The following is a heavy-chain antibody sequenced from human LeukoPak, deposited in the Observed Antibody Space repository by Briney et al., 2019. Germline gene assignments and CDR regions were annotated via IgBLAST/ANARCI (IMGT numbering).Heavy chain of an antibody. CDR1: GYTFTAYY. V-gene: IGHV1-2*02. CDR3: ARDLPDTAMVLDY. Sequence: ASVKVSCKASGYTFTAYYMHWVRQAPGQGLEWMGWINPNSGGTNYAQKFQGRVTMTRGTSISTAYMELSRLRSDDTAVYYCARDLPDTAMVLDYWGQGTLVTVSS. CDR2: INPNSGGT. D-gene: IGHD5-18*01. J-gene: IGHJ4*02.